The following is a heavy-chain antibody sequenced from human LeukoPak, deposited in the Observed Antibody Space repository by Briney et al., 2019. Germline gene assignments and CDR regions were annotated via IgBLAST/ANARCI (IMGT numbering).Heavy chain of an antibody. Sequence: GGSLRLSCEASGFSVSNYYMSWVRQAPGKGLKCVSVIYSGGTTHYPDSVKGRFTISRDNSKNTLYLQMSNLRVEDTAVYYCGRDWFKTGDPASWGQGTLVIVSS. CDR1: GFSVSNYY. V-gene: IGHV3-66*01. J-gene: IGHJ4*02. D-gene: IGHD7-27*01. CDR3: GRDWFKTGDPAS. CDR2: IYSGGTT.